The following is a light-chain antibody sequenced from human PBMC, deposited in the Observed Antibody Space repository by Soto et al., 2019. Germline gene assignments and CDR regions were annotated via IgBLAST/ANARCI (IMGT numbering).Light chain of an antibody. J-gene: IGKJ5*01. Sequence: DTQMTQSPLFLSASVGDRVTITCRASQSISSYVNWYQHKPGKAPKLLIYAASRLQSVVPSRFSGSGSGTDFTLNISSLQPEDFATYYCQQIYNTPFAFGQGTRLEIK. V-gene: IGKV1-39*01. CDR3: QQIYNTPFA. CDR2: AAS. CDR1: QSISSY.